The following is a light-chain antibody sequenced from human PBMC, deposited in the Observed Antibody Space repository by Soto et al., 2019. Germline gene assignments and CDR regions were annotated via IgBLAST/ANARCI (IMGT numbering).Light chain of an antibody. CDR1: QTIRRW. CDR3: QHYNSDPWT. V-gene: IGKV1-5*01. Sequence: DIEMTQSPSTLSASVGDRLTITCRASQTIRRWLAWYQQRPGKAPKVLIYDASTLESGVPARFSGSGSETEFTLTISSLQPEDSATYYCQHYNSDPWTFGQGTKVEIK. CDR2: DAS. J-gene: IGKJ1*01.